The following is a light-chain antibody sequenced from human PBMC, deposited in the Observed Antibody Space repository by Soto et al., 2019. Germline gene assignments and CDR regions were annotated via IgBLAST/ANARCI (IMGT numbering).Light chain of an antibody. CDR3: QQYVATPLT. J-gene: IGKJ4*01. V-gene: IGKV4-1*01. Sequence: DIVMTQSPDSLAVSPGERATFNCKSSQSLLFSTNNKNYLAWYQQKFGQPPKLLIYWATARDSGVPDRFSASGSEKNFTLPITSLQAEDVAVYYCQQYVATPLTFGGGTRVEI. CDR1: QSLLFSTNNKNY. CDR2: WAT.